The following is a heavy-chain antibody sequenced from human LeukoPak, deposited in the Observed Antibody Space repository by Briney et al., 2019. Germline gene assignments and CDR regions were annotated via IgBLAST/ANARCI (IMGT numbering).Heavy chain of an antibody. J-gene: IGHJ4*02. V-gene: IGHV3-74*01. CDR2: ISTDGYTT. CDR1: VFTFSNYP. D-gene: IGHD2-15*01. Sequence: GGSLRLSCAASVFTFSNYPMAWVRHAPRKGLVWVSRISTDGYTTDYADFVQGRFTASRDNTKNTWSLEMNSLRAEDTAVYYCVVGGSPGYWGQGTLVTVSS. CDR3: VVGGSPGY.